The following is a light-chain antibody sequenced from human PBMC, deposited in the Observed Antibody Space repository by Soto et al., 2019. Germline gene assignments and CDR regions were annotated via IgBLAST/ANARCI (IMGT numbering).Light chain of an antibody. J-gene: IGLJ1*01. CDR3: SSYTSSSTRV. CDR1: SSDVGGYSY. Sequence: QSVLTQPASVSGSPGQSITIPCTGTSSDVGGYSYVSWYQQHPGKAPKLMIYDVSNRPSGVSNRFSGSKSGNTASLTISGLQAEDEADYYCSSYTSSSTRVFGTGTKVTVL. V-gene: IGLV2-14*01. CDR2: DVS.